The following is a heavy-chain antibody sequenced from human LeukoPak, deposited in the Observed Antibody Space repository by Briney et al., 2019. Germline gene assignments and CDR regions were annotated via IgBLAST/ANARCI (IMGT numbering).Heavy chain of an antibody. CDR3: ARGRPGYSYGFYYYYMDV. J-gene: IGHJ6*03. CDR2: INHSGST. CDR1: GGSFSGYY. D-gene: IGHD5-18*01. Sequence: PSETLSLTCAVYGGSFSGYYWSWIRQPPGKGLEWIGEINHSGSTNYNPSLKSRVTISVDTSKNQFSLKLSSVTAADTAVYYCARGRPGYSYGFYYYYMDVWGKGTTVTVSS. V-gene: IGHV4-34*01.